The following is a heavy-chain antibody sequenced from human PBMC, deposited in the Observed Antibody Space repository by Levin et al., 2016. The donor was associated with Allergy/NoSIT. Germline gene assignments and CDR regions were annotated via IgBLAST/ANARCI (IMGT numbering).Heavy chain of an antibody. V-gene: IGHV3-48*03. CDR2: ISSTGATV. D-gene: IGHD3-3*01. CDR1: GFNFGEYE. Sequence: GESLKISCAVSGFNFGEYEMNWVRQAPGKGLEWIAYISSTGATVFYAESVKGRFSISRDNAANTLSLRMSSLTVDDTAVYYCTRNGATPTLDDWRDEWFFEQWGQGTLVTVSS. J-gene: IGHJ4*02. CDR3: TRNGATPTLDDWRDEWFFEQ.